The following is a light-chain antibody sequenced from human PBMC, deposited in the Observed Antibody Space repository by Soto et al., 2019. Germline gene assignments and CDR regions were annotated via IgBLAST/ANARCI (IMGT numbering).Light chain of an antibody. J-gene: IGLJ1*01. V-gene: IGLV2-14*01. Sequence: QSVLTQPASVSGSPGQSITISFTGTSSDVGGYKYVSWYQQHPGRSTKLMIYDVSNRPSGVSNRFSGSKSGNTASLTISGLQAEDEADYYCSSYTSSSSLDYVFGTGTKVTVL. CDR1: SSDVGGYKY. CDR3: SSYTSSSSLDYV. CDR2: DVS.